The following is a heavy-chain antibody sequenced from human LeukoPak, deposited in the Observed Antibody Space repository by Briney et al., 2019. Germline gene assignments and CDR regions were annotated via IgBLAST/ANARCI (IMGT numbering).Heavy chain of an antibody. Sequence: SETLSLTCTVSGDSSSNTIFYWGWIRQPPGKGLEWFGSIHYSGTTHYNPSLKSRVTISVYTSKNQFSLKLTSVTAADTAVYYCARDYTLYISGWFLDYWAQGTLVTVSS. V-gene: IGHV4-39*07. J-gene: IGHJ4*02. CDR3: ARDYTLYISGWFLDY. CDR2: IHYSGTT. CDR1: GDSSSNTIFY. D-gene: IGHD6-19*01.